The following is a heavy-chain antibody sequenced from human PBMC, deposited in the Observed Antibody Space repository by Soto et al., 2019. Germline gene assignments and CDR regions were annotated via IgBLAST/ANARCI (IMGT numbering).Heavy chain of an antibody. CDR1: GGSFSGYY. Sequence: PSETLSLTCAVYGGSFSGYYWSWIRQPPGKGLEWIGEINHSGSTNYNPSLKSRVTISVDTSKNQFSLKLSSVTAADTAVYYCASDSNRTGLDYWGQGTLVTVSS. J-gene: IGHJ4*02. D-gene: IGHD3-9*01. CDR3: ASDSNRTGLDY. V-gene: IGHV4-34*01. CDR2: INHSGST.